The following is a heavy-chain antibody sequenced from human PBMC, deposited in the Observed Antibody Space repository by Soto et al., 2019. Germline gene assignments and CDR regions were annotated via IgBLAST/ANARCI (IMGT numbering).Heavy chain of an antibody. V-gene: IGHV4-34*01. CDR3: ARDGFCTSTTCRVGNWFDP. CDR2: INHRGST. D-gene: IGHD2-2*01. J-gene: IGHJ5*02. CDR1: GGSFIGYY. Sequence: SETLSLTCVVYGGSFIGYYWSWIRQSPGKGLEWIGGINHRGSTNYNPSLESRVTISVDTSKNQFSLKLPSVTAADTAMYYCARDGFCTSTTCRVGNWFDPWGQGTLVTVSS.